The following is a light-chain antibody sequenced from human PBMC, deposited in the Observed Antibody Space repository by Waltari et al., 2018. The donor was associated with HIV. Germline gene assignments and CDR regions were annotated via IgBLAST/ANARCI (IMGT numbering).Light chain of an antibody. CDR3: LQRSNWPLT. V-gene: IGKV3-11*01. CDR1: QSITKY. CDR2: DAS. Sequence: EIVLTQSPATLSLSPGDRATLSCRASQSITKYLAWYQQKRGQPPRLLIYDASNRATGIPARFSGSGSGTDFTLTISSLEPDDFAVYFCLQRSNWPLTSGGGTKVEIK. J-gene: IGKJ4*01.